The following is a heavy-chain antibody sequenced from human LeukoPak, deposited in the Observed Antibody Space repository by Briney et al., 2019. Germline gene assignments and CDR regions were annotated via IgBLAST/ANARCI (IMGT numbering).Heavy chain of an antibody. Sequence: GESLKISCKGSGNSFAKYWIGWVRQMPGKGLEWMGIIYPGDSDTRYSPSFQGQVTISADKSISTAYRQWSTLKASDTAMYYCARHGIGYYFDYWGQGALVTVSS. CDR2: IYPGDSDT. V-gene: IGHV5-51*01. CDR1: GNSFAKYW. J-gene: IGHJ4*02. CDR3: ARHGIGYYFDY. D-gene: IGHD1-1*01.